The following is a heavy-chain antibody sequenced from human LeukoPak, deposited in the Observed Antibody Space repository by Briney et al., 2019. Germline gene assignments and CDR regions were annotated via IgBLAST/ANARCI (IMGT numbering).Heavy chain of an antibody. CDR3: ASSTGYSSSWSNWFDP. J-gene: IGHJ5*02. CDR1: GFIFSSYW. CDR2: IKQDGSEK. D-gene: IGHD6-13*01. V-gene: IGHV3-7*01. Sequence: GGSLRLSCAASGFIFSSYWMSWVRQAPGKGLEWVANIKQDGSEKYYVDSVKGRFTISRDNAKNSLYLQMNSLRAEDTAVYYCASSTGYSSSWSNWFDPWGQGTLVTVSS.